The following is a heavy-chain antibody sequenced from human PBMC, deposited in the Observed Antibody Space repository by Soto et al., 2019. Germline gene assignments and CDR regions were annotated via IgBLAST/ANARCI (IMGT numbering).Heavy chain of an antibody. J-gene: IGHJ4*02. V-gene: IGHV3-21*01. CDR2: ISVSGDNI. Sequence: PGGSLRLSCLASGFSFSSFNMSWIRRAPGRGLEWVASISVSGDNIYYGDSVQGRFTISRDNSKRSVFLDLKSLRVEDTAVYYCARDLGLLQSLFDYWGQGTPVTVS. D-gene: IGHD1-1*01. CDR1: GFSFSSFN. CDR3: ARDLGLLQSLFDY.